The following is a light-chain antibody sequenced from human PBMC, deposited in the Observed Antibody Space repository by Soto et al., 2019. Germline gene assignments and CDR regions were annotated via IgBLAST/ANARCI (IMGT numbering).Light chain of an antibody. Sequence: DIQVTQSPSTLSASVGDRVTITCRASQTISNSLAWFQQKPGKAPKLLIYKASTLEGVVPSRFNGNGSGTEFTLSIRSLQPDDFATYYCQQYNEYSKTFGQGTRVEI. CDR1: QTISNS. J-gene: IGKJ1*01. V-gene: IGKV1-5*03. CDR3: QQYNEYSKT. CDR2: KAS.